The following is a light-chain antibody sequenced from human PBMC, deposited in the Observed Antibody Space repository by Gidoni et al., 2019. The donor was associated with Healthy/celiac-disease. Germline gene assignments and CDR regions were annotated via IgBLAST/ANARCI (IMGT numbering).Light chain of an antibody. Sequence: DIQTTQSPSSLSASVGDRVTITCQASQDIRNYLNWYQQKQRDAHKLLIYYASNLETGVPSWCFGGGSSTDFTFTISSLQPDDIAASYCQQYDNLPPWTFGQGTKVEIK. V-gene: IGKV1-33*01. CDR3: QQYDNLPPWT. CDR1: QDIRNY. J-gene: IGKJ1*01. CDR2: YAS.